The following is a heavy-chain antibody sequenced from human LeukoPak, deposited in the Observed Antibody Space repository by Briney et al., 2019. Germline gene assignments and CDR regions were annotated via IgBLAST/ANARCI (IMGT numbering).Heavy chain of an antibody. J-gene: IGHJ4*02. CDR3: ARRGLWSGYYCFDY. CDR1: GGSFSGYY. V-gene: IGHV4-34*01. Sequence: SETLSLTCAVYGGSFSGYYWSWIRQPPGKGLEWIGEINHSGGTNYNPSLMSRVSISVDTSKNQFSLKLSSVTAADTAVYYCARRGLWSGYYCFDYWGPGTLVTVSS. CDR2: INHSGGT. D-gene: IGHD3-3*01.